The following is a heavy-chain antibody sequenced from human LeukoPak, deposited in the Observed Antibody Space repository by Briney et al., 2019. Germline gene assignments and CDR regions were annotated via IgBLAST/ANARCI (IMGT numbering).Heavy chain of an antibody. CDR1: GYTFTSYY. CDR2: INPSGGST. CDR3: ARVAPGATDFDY. J-gene: IGHJ4*02. D-gene: IGHD1-26*01. Sequence: ASVKVSCKASGYTFTSYYMHWVRQAPGQGLEWMGIINPSGGSTSYAQKFQGRVTMTRDTSTRTVYMELSSLRSEDTAVYYCARVAPGATDFDYWGQGTLVTVSS. V-gene: IGHV1-46*01.